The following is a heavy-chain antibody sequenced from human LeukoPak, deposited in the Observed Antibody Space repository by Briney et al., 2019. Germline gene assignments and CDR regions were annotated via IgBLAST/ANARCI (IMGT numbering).Heavy chain of an antibody. V-gene: IGHV1-2*02. CDR3: ARVRRIAVAGTGWFDP. J-gene: IGHJ5*02. CDR1: GHTFTGYY. D-gene: IGHD6-19*01. CDR2: INPNSGGT. Sequence: GASVKVSCKASGHTFTGYYMHWVRQAPGQGLEWMGWINPNSGGTNYAQKFQGRVTMTRDTSISTAYMELSRLRSDDTAVYYCARVRRIAVAGTGWFDPWGQGTLVTVSS.